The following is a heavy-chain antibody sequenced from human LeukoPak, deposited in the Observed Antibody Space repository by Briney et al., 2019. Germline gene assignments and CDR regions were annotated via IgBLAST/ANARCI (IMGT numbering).Heavy chain of an antibody. CDR2: VDPEDGET. V-gene: IGHV1-69-2*01. Sequence: ASVKISCKVSGYTFTDYYMHWVQQAPGKGLEWMGLVDPEDGETIYAEKFQGRVTITADTPTDTAYMELSSLRSEDTAVYYCATDPGTWDGNDYWGQGTLVTVSS. D-gene: IGHD5-24*01. CDR3: ATDPGTWDGNDY. CDR1: GYTFTDYY. J-gene: IGHJ4*02.